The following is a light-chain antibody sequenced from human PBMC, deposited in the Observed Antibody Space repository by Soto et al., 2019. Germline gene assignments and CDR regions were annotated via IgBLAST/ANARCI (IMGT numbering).Light chain of an antibody. J-gene: IGKJ5*01. Sequence: EVVLTHSPVTLSLSPGEXXXXXXXASQSFRGLLAWYQQKPGQAPRLLIYDAYNRATGIPPRFSGSGSGTDFTLTISSLEPEDSAVYYCQQRHMWPITFGQGTRLEIK. CDR3: QQRHMWPIT. CDR2: DAY. CDR1: QSFRGL. V-gene: IGKV3-11*01.